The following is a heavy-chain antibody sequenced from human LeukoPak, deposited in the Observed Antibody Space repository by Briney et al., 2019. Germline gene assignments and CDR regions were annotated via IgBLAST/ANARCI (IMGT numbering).Heavy chain of an antibody. CDR2: VRFDGNNK. V-gene: IGHV3-30*02. CDR3: AKTNGSPDY. Sequence: PGGSLRLSCAASGFTFSNYGMHWVRQAPGKGLEWVAFVRFDGNNKYYGDSVKGRFTISRDNSKNTLYLQMNSLRAEDMAVYYCAKTNGSPDYWGQGTLVTVSS. J-gene: IGHJ4*02. D-gene: IGHD1-26*01. CDR1: GFTFSNYG.